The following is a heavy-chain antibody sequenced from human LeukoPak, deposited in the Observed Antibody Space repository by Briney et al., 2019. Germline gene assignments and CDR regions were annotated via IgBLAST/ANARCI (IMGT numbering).Heavy chain of an antibody. CDR3: VRDLGGRSGH. Sequence: GGSLRLSCAASGFTSSSNWMHWVRQAPGKGLVWVSRINEDGSTTNYADSVKGRSTIIRDNAKNTLYLQMNSLRAEDTAVYYCVRDLGGRSGHWGQGTLVTVSS. D-gene: IGHD1-26*01. CDR1: GFTSSSNW. V-gene: IGHV3-74*01. CDR2: INEDGSTT. J-gene: IGHJ4*02.